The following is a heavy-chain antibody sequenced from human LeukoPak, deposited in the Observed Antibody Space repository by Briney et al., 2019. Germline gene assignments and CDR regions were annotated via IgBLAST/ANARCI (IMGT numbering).Heavy chain of an antibody. CDR2: IRHSGST. CDR3: ARLDGLGSGWYHVQSGLRYYHYMDV. Sequence: SETLSLTCAVYGGSFSGYYWSWIRQPPGKGLEWIGEIRHSGSTNYNPSLKSRVTISVDTSKNQFSLKLSSVTAADTAVYYCARLDGLGSGWYHVQSGLRYYHYMDVWGKGTTVTISS. D-gene: IGHD6-19*01. CDR1: GGSFSGYY. J-gene: IGHJ6*03. V-gene: IGHV4-34*01.